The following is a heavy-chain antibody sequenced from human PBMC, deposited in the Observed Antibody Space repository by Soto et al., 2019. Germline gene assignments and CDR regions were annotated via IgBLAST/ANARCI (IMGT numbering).Heavy chain of an antibody. CDR1: GFTFSNFA. CDR2: ISGNSVST. D-gene: IGHD2-15*01. J-gene: IGHJ4*02. V-gene: IGHV3-23*01. CDR3: AKVRRIQLPDY. Sequence: GGSLRLSCTASGFTFSNFAMSWVRQAPGRGLEWVSTISGNSVSTYFADSVKGRFTISRDNSKNTLWLHMNSLRAEDTAVYYCAKVRRIQLPDYWGQGTLVTVSS.